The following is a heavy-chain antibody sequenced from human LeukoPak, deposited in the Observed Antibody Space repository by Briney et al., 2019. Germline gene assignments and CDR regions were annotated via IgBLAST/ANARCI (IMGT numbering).Heavy chain of an antibody. Sequence: GGSLRLSCAASGFTFSSYEMNWVRQAPGKGLEWVANIKQDGNEKDYVDSVRGRFTISRDNAKNSLYLQMNSLRAEDTAVYYCARDGETDIVLMVYAIRYYYMDVWGKGTTVTVS. CDR1: GFTFSSYE. J-gene: IGHJ6*03. CDR2: IKQDGNEK. CDR3: ARDGETDIVLMVYAIRYYYMDV. D-gene: IGHD2-8*01. V-gene: IGHV3-7*01.